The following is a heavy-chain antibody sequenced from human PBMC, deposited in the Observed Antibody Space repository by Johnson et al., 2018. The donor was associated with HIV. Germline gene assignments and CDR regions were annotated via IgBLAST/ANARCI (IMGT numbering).Heavy chain of an antibody. V-gene: IGHV3-30*03. CDR2: ISYDGSNK. D-gene: IGHD3-16*01. J-gene: IGHJ3*02. CDR1: GFTFSSYG. Sequence: QVQLVESGGGLVQPGRSLRLSCAASGFTFSSYGMHWVRQAPGKGLEWVAVISYDGSNKYYADSVKGRFTISRDNSKNTLYLQMNSLRAEDTAVYYCARDGAADNAFDIWGQGTMVTVSS. CDR3: ARDGAADNAFDI.